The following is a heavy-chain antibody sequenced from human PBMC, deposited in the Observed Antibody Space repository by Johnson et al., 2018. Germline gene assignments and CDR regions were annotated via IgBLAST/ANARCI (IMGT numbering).Heavy chain of an antibody. J-gene: IGHJ3*02. CDR2: INPSGGST. D-gene: IGHD1-7*01. Sequence: QVQLVQSGAEVKKPGSSVKVSCKASGYTFTSYYMHWVRQAPGQGLEWMGIINPSGGSTSYAQKFQGRVTMTRDTSTSTVYMELSSLRSEATAVYYCARDTGTTSPAFDMWCQGTMVTVSS. CDR1: GYTFTSYY. CDR3: ARDTGTTSPAFDM. V-gene: IGHV1-46*01.